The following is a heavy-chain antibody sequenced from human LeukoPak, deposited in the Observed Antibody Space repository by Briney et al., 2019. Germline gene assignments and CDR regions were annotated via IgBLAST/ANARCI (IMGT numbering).Heavy chain of an antibody. J-gene: IGHJ6*02. Sequence: SETLSLTCAVYGGSFSGYYWSWIRQPPGKGLEWIGEINHSGSTNYNPSLKSRVTISVDTSKNQFSLKLSSVTAADTAVYYCARGPGGLSGPFFRPYYYGMDVWGQGTTVTVSS. D-gene: IGHD2/OR15-2a*01. V-gene: IGHV4-34*01. CDR1: GGSFSGYY. CDR3: ARGPGGLSGPFFRPYYYGMDV. CDR2: INHSGST.